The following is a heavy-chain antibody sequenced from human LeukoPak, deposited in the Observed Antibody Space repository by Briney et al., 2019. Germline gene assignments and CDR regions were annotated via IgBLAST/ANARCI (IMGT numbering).Heavy chain of an antibody. Sequence: GGSLRLSCAASGFTFSSYAMSWVRQAPGKGLNWVSTISGSATSAYYADPVKGRFTISRDNSKNTLYLQMNSLRAEDTAVYYCAKRRSISLGHDYWGQGALVTVSS. CDR1: GFTFSSYA. J-gene: IGHJ4*02. V-gene: IGHV3-23*01. CDR2: ISGSATSA. D-gene: IGHD3-3*02. CDR3: AKRRSISLGHDY.